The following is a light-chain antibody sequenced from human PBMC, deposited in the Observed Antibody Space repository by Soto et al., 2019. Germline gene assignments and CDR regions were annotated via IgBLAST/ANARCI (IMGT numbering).Light chain of an antibody. Sequence: QSALTQPASVSGSPGQSITISCTGTSSDVGAYNVVSWYQQHPGKAPKVMIYEGSKRPSGVSNRFSGSKSGNTASLTISGLQAEDEADYYCCSYARSSTWVFGGGTQLTVL. CDR2: EGS. J-gene: IGLJ3*02. V-gene: IGLV2-23*01. CDR1: SSDVGAYNV. CDR3: CSYARSSTWV.